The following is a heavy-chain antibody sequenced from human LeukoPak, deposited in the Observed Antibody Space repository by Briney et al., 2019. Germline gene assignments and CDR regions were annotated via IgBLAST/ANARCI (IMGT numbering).Heavy chain of an antibody. D-gene: IGHD3-16*01. J-gene: IGHJ5*02. CDR3: ARGGYVIVRDWFDP. V-gene: IGHV1-2*02. CDR2: INPNSGDT. CDR1: GYTLTGYY. Sequence: ASVKVSCKASGYTLTGYYMNWVRQAPGQGLEWMGCINPNSGDTKYAQKFQGRVTLTRDTSMNTAYMDLSRLRSDDTAIYYCARGGYVIVRDWFDPWGQGTLVTVSS.